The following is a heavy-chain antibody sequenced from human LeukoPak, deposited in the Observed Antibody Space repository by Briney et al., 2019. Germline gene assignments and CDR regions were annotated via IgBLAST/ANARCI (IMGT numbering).Heavy chain of an antibody. CDR1: GGSISSYY. D-gene: IGHD3-3*01. V-gene: IGHV4-59*01. CDR2: IYYSGST. J-gene: IGHJ4*02. CDR3: ARAYDFWSGYIFDY. Sequence: SETLSLTCTVSGGSISSYYWSWIRQPPGKGLEWIGYIYYSGSTNYNPSLKSRVTISVDTSKNQFSLKLSSVTAADTAVYYCARAYDFWSGYIFDYWGQGTLVTVSS.